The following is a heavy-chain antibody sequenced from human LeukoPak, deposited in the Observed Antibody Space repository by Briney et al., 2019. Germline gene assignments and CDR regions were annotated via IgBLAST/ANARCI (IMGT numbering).Heavy chain of an antibody. CDR1: GFTFDDYA. D-gene: IGHD3-9*01. Sequence: SGGSLRLSCAASGFTFDDYAMHWVRQAPGKGLEWVSGISWNSGSIGYADSVKGRFTISRDNAKNSLYPQMNSLRAEDTALYYCAKDIVYDILTGTLDIWGQGTMVTVSS. V-gene: IGHV3-9*01. J-gene: IGHJ3*02. CDR2: ISWNSGSI. CDR3: AKDIVYDILTGTLDI.